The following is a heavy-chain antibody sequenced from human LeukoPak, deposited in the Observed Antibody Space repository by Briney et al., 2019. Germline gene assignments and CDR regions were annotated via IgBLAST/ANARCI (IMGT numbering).Heavy chain of an antibody. D-gene: IGHD3-10*01. V-gene: IGHV3-23*01. CDR3: ASHYYGSGSYYWVAGFDY. CDR2: ISGSGGST. Sequence: PGGSLRLSCAASGFTFSSYAMSWVRQAPGKGLEWVSAISGSGGSTYYADSVKGRFTISRDNSKNTLYLQMNSLRAEDTAVYYCASHYYGSGSYYWVAGFDYWGQGTLVTVSS. J-gene: IGHJ4*02. CDR1: GFTFSSYA.